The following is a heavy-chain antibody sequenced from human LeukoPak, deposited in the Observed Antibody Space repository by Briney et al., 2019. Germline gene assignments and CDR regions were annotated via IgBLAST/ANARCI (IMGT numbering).Heavy chain of an antibody. D-gene: IGHD3-10*01. CDR2: MNPNNGNT. CDR1: GFRFTSYD. Sequence: GASVKVSCKASGFRFTSYDFNWVRQASGQGLEWMGWMNPNNGNTGYAQKFQGRVTMTRDTSTSTAYMELRDLRPEDTAVYYCVRDGEGVAISVNYWFDPWGQGTLVTVSS. V-gene: IGHV1-8*01. CDR3: VRDGEGVAISVNYWFDP. J-gene: IGHJ5*02.